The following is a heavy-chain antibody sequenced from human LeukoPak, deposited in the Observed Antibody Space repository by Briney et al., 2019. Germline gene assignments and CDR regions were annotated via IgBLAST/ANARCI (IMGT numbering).Heavy chain of an antibody. CDR2: IKSKTDGGTT. Sequence: GGSLRLSCAASGFTFSNAWMNWVRQAPGKGLEWVGRIKSKTDGGTTDYAAPVKGRFTISRDDSKNTLYLQMNSLKTEDTAVYYCTTPPYGSGSLVKPSGPWGQGTLVTVSS. D-gene: IGHD3-10*01. V-gene: IGHV3-15*07. J-gene: IGHJ5*02. CDR3: TTPPYGSGSLVKPSGP. CDR1: GFTFSNAW.